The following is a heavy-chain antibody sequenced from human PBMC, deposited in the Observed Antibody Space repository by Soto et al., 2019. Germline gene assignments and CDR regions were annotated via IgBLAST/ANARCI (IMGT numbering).Heavy chain of an antibody. CDR2: IYWDDDK. Sequence: QITLKESGPTLVKPTQTLTLTCTFSGFSLSTSGVGVGWIRQSPGKALEWLALIYWDDDKRYSPSLKSRLTITTDTSKNQVVLTMTNMDPVDTATYYCGSVAERRRFDYWGQGTLVTVSS. D-gene: IGHD6-19*01. CDR1: GFSLSTSGVG. CDR3: GSVAERRRFDY. J-gene: IGHJ4*02. V-gene: IGHV2-5*02.